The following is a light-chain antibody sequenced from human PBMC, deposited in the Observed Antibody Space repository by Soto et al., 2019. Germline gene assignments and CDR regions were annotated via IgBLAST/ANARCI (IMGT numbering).Light chain of an antibody. V-gene: IGKV1-5*03. J-gene: IGKJ1*01. CDR1: QTISSW. CDR2: KAS. Sequence: DIQMTQSPSTLSGSVGDRVTITCRASQTISSWLAWYQQKPGKAPKLLIYKASTLKSGVPSRFSGSGSGTEFTLTISGLQSEDFAVYYCHQYNYWLAWTFGQGTKVVIK. CDR3: HQYNYWLAWT.